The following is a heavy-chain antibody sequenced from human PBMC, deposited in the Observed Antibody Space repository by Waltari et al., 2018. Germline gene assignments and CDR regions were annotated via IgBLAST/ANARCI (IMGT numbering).Heavy chain of an antibody. J-gene: IGHJ4*02. V-gene: IGHV4-59*01. D-gene: IGHD3-22*01. Sequence: QVQLQESGPGLVKPSETLSLTCTVSGGSISSYYWSWIRQPPGKGLEWIGYIYYSGSTNDTPSLKSRVTISVDTSKNQFSLKLSSVTAADTAVYYCARSMTHRDYFDYWGQGTLVTVSS. CDR2: IYYSGST. CDR3: ARSMTHRDYFDY. CDR1: GGSISSYY.